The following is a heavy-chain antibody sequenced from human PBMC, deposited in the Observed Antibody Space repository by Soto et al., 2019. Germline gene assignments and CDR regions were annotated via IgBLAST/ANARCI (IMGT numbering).Heavy chain of an antibody. CDR2: ISSSGKTI. CDR1: GFTFSDYY. V-gene: IGHV3-11*01. D-gene: IGHD3-22*01. Sequence: QVQLVESGGGLVKTGGSLRLACGASGFTFSDYYMSWVRQAPGKGLEWLSYISSSGKTIYYADSVKGRFTISRDNAKNSVFLQMNSLRAEDTALYFCAKMSSENYYDPVFSWGQGTLVTVSS. CDR3: AKMSSENYYDPVFS. J-gene: IGHJ4*02.